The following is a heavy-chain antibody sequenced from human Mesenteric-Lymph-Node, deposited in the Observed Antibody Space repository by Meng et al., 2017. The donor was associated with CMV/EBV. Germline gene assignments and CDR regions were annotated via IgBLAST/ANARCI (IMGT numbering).Heavy chain of an antibody. V-gene: IGHV1-69*05. CDR1: GGTFSSYA. Sequence: SVKVSCKASGGTFSSYAISWVRQAPGQGLEWMGGIIPIFGTANYVQKFQGRVTITTDESTSTAYMELSSLRSEDTAVYYCARYCSSTSCFARLYGMDVWGQGTTVTVSS. CDR3: ARYCSSTSCFARLYGMDV. D-gene: IGHD2-2*01. J-gene: IGHJ6*02. CDR2: IIPIFGTA.